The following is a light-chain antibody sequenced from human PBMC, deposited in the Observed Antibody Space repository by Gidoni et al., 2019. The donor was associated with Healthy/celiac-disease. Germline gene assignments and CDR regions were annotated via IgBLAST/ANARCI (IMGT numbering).Light chain of an antibody. CDR2: KAS. Sequence: DIQMTQPPSTLSASVGDRVTITCRASQRISSWLAWYQQKPGKAPKLLIYKASSLESGVPSRFSGSGSGTEYTLTISSLQPDDFATYYCQQYNSYPYTFGQGTKLEIK. CDR1: QRISSW. V-gene: IGKV1-5*03. J-gene: IGKJ2*01. CDR3: QQYNSYPYT.